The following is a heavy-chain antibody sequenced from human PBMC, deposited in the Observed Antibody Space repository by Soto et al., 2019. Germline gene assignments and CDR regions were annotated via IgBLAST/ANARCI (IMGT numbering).Heavy chain of an antibody. D-gene: IGHD6-19*01. CDR1: GYTFTGYY. CDR3: ARDVSIAVAEASYYYYYGMDV. V-gene: IGHV1-2*04. J-gene: IGHJ6*02. Sequence: ASVKVSCKASGYTFTGYYMHWVRQAPGQGLEWMGWINPNSGGTSYAQKFQGWVTMTRDTSISTAHMELSRLRSDDTAVYYCARDVSIAVAEASYYYYYGMDVWGQGTTVTVSS. CDR2: INPNSGGT.